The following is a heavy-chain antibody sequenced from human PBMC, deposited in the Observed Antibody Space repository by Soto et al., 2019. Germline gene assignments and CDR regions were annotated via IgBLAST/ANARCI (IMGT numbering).Heavy chain of an antibody. D-gene: IGHD3-22*01. CDR1: GGSVSSGSYY. Sequence: SETLSLTCTVSGGSVSSGSYYWSWIRQPPGKGLEWIGYIYYSGSTNYNPSLKSRVTISVDTSKNQFSLKLSSVTAADTAVYYCARDRSYYDSSGYYDHDAFDIWGQGTMVT. CDR3: ARDRSYYDSSGYYDHDAFDI. J-gene: IGHJ3*02. CDR2: IYYSGST. V-gene: IGHV4-61*01.